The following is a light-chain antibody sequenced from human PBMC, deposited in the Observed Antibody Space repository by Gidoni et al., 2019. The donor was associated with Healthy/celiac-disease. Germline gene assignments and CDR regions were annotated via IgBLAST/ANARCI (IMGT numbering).Light chain of an antibody. CDR2: DVS. V-gene: IGLV2-14*01. CDR3: SSYTSSSTLVV. Sequence: QSALTQPASVSGSPGQSLTISCTGTSSDGGGYNYVSWYQQHPGKAPKHMIFDVSNRPSGVANRFSGCKSGNTASRTISGLQAEDEADYYCSSYTSSSTLVVFGGGTKLTVL. CDR1: SSDGGGYNY. J-gene: IGLJ2*01.